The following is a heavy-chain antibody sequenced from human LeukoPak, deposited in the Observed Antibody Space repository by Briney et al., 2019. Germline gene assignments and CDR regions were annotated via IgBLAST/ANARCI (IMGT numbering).Heavy chain of an antibody. D-gene: IGHD3-22*01. J-gene: IGHJ4*02. Sequence: GGSLRLSCAASGFTFSSYGMPWVRQAPGKGLEWVAVISYDGSNKYYADSVKGRFTISRDNSKNTLYLQMNSLRAEDTAVYYCAKDLHYYDSSGYQLSYWGQGTLVTVSS. V-gene: IGHV3-30*18. CDR1: GFTFSSYG. CDR2: ISYDGSNK. CDR3: AKDLHYYDSSGYQLSY.